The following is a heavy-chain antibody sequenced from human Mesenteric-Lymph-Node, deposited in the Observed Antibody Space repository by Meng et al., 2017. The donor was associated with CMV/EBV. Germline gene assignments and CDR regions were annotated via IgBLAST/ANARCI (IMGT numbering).Heavy chain of an antibody. J-gene: IGHJ4*02. CDR3: AKTLQIASRPLFLEN. D-gene: IGHD4-11*01. CDR2: ISSRGNIA. CDR1: GFTFSSYA. Sequence: GESLKISCAASGFTFSSYAMTWVRQAPGEGLVWVSGISSRGNIAYYADSVKGRFTISRDNSKNTLYLQMNSLRAEDTAIYYCAKTLQIASRPLFLENWGQGTLVTVSS. V-gene: IGHV3-23*01.